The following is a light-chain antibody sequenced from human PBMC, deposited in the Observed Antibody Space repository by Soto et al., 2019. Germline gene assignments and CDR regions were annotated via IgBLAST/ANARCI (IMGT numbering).Light chain of an antibody. CDR3: QHYGSSSWT. V-gene: IGKV3-20*01. Sequence: IVLTQSPVTLSLSPGERATLSCRASQSVSSSYLAWYQQKPGQAPRLLIYGASSRATGIPDRFSGSGSGTDFTLTISRLEPEDFAVYYCQHYGSSSWTFGQGTKV. J-gene: IGKJ1*01. CDR2: GAS. CDR1: QSVSSSY.